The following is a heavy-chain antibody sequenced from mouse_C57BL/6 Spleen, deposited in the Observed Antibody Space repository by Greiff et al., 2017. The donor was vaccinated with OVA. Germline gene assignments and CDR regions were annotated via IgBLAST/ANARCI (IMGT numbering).Heavy chain of an antibody. CDR3: ARGDYDGRPWFAY. V-gene: IGHV14-3*01. D-gene: IGHD2-4*01. J-gene: IGHJ3*01. CDR1: GFNIKNTY. Sequence: VQLQQSVAELVRPGASVKLSCTASGFNIKNTYMHWVKQRPEQGLEWIGRIDPANGNTKYAPKFQGKATITADTSSNTAYLQLSSLTSEDTAIYYWARGDYDGRPWFAYGGQGTLVTVSA. CDR2: IDPANGNT.